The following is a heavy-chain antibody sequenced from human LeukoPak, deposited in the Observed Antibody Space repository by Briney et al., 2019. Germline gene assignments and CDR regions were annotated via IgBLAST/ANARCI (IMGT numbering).Heavy chain of an antibody. J-gene: IGHJ6*02. CDR1: GFTFSSYA. CDR2: ISNDGSTT. D-gene: IGHD5-12*01. V-gene: IGHV3-30-3*01. Sequence: PGGSLRLSCAASGFTFSSYAMHWVRQAPGKGLEWVALISNDGSTTYYADPVKGRFTISRDNSKNTLYVQMNSLRGEDTAVYYCARVVSGYGLYFYYGMDVWGQGTTVTVSS. CDR3: ARVVSGYGLYFYYGMDV.